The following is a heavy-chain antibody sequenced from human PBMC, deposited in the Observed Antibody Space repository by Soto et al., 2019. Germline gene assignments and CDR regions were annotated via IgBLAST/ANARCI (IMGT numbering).Heavy chain of an antibody. CDR1: GYSFTNYW. CDR3: ARRIFGVVIPNYFDY. V-gene: IGHV5-51*01. Sequence: HGESLKISCKGSGYSFTNYWIGWVRQMPGKGLEWMGHIYPGDSDTRYSPTFQGQVTISADKSISTAYLEWSSLKASDTAMYYCARRIFGVVIPNYFDYWGQGTQVTVSS. D-gene: IGHD3-3*01. J-gene: IGHJ4*02. CDR2: IYPGDSDT.